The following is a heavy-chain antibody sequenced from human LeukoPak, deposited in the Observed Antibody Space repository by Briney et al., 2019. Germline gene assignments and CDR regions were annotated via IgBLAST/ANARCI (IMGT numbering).Heavy chain of an antibody. V-gene: IGHV1-2*02. CDR3: ATDTISGVVSNDY. CDR2: INPNSGGT. J-gene: IGHJ4*02. Sequence: ASVKVSCKASGYTFTGYYMHWVRQAPGQGLEWMGWINPNSGGTNYARKFQGRVTMTRDTSISTAYMELSRLRSDDTAVYYCATDTISGVVSNDYWGQGTLVTVSS. D-gene: IGHD3-3*01. CDR1: GYTFTGYY.